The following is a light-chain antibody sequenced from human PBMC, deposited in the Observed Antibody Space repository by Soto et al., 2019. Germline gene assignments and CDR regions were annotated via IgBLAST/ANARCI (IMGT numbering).Light chain of an antibody. CDR3: SSHTGGTPSYV. V-gene: IGLV2-8*01. CDR2: EVT. Sequence: QSVLTQPPSASGSPGQSVTISCTGTSSDVGGYDYVSWYQQHPGKAPKLMIYEVTIRPSGVSDRFSGSKSGNTASLTVSGLQAEDEADYYCSSHTGGTPSYVFGTGTKVTV. CDR1: SSDVGGYDY. J-gene: IGLJ1*01.